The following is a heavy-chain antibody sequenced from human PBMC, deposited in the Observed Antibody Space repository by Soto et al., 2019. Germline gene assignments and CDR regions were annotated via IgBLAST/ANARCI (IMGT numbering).Heavy chain of an antibody. CDR3: VGDGEPWGFDY. CDR2: IWYDGSNK. V-gene: IGHV3-33*01. J-gene: IGHJ4*02. CDR1: GFTFSSYG. D-gene: IGHD3-10*01. Sequence: QVQLVESGGGVVQPGRSLRLSCAASGFTFSSYGMHWVRQAPGKGLEWVARIWYDGSNKNYADSVKGRFTISRDNSKSTLYRQMNSLRAEDTAVYYCVGDGEPWGFDYWGQGTLVTVSS.